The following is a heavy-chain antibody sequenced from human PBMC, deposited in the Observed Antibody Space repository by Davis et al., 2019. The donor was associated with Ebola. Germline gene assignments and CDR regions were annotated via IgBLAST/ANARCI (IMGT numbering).Heavy chain of an antibody. J-gene: IGHJ4*02. CDR1: GFIFSDYD. CDR2: IRYDGNYK. V-gene: IGHV3-30*02. CDR3: AKEGAAYYDILTGNSHFDY. Sequence: PGGSLRLSCAASGFIFSDYDMHCVRQAPGKGLEWVAFIRYDGNYKYYADSVKGRFTISRDNSKNTLYLQMNSLRLEDTAVYYCAKEGAAYYDILTGNSHFDYWGQGTLVTVSS. D-gene: IGHD3-9*01.